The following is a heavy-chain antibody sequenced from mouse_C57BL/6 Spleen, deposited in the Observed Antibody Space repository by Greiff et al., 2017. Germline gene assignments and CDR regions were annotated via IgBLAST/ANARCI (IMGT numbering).Heavy chain of an antibody. CDR3: AKRNYGQILLAY. V-gene: IGHV2-9*01. CDR1: GFSLTSYG. D-gene: IGHD1-2*01. Sequence: VKLQESGPGLVAPSQSLSITCTVSGFSLTSYGVAWVRQPPGKGLEWLGVIWGGGSTNYNSALMSRLSISKDNSKSQVFLKMNSLQTDDTAMYYCAKRNYGQILLAYWGQGTLVTVSA. J-gene: IGHJ3*01. CDR2: IWGGGST.